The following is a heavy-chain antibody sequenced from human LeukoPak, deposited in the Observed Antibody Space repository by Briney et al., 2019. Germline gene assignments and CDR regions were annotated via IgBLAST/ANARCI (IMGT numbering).Heavy chain of an antibody. J-gene: IGHJ4*02. CDR3: ARDSPYNTYSSSWYPHFDY. CDR1: GSTFNSNG. D-gene: IGHD6-13*01. CDR2: IWYYGSNK. V-gene: IGHV3-33*08. Sequence: PPGTLSLSCSATGSTFNSNGMCWLRQAPEKGLERVEDIWYYGSNKYYADSVKGRFTLSRDNSKNTLYLQMNSLRAEDTAVYYCARDSPYNTYSSSWYPHFDYWGQGTLVTVSS.